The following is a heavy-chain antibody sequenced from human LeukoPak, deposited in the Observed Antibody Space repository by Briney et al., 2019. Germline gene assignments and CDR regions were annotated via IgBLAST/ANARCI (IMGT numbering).Heavy chain of an antibody. CDR2: INPNSGGT. V-gene: IGHV1-2*02. CDR3: ARGYDYGLYYYYYMDV. J-gene: IGHJ6*03. CDR1: GYTFTGHY. Sequence: ASVKVSCKASGYTFTGHYMHWVRQAPGQGLEWMGWINPNSGGTNYAQKFQGRVTMTRDTSISTAYMELSRLRSDDTAVYYCARGYDYGLYYYYYMDVWGKGTTVTVSS. D-gene: IGHD3-16*01.